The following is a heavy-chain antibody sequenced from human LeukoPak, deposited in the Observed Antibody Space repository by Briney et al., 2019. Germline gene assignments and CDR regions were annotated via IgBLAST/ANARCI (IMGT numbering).Heavy chain of an antibody. V-gene: IGHV3-23*01. J-gene: IGHJ4*02. CDR2: ISGSGGST. D-gene: IGHD5-12*01. Sequence: GGSLRLSCAASGFTFSSYGMSWVRQAPGKGLEWVSAISGSGGSTYYADSVKGRFTISRDNSKNTLYLQMNSLRAEDTAVYYCAKGSEWLRIHYFDYRGQGTLVTVSS. CDR1: GFTFSSYG. CDR3: AKGSEWLRIHYFDY.